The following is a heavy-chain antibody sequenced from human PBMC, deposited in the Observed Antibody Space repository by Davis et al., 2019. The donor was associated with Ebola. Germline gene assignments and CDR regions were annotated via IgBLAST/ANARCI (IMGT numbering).Heavy chain of an antibody. V-gene: IGHV3-53*01. D-gene: IGHD6-6*01. CDR2: IYSGGST. Sequence: GESLKISCAASGFTVSSNYMSWVRQAPGKGLEWVSVIYSGGSTYYADSVKGRFTISRDNSKNTLYLQMNSLRAEDTAVYYCAKQSRSSSSPFQHWGQGTLVTVSS. CDR1: GFTVSSNY. CDR3: AKQSRSSSSPFQH. J-gene: IGHJ1*01.